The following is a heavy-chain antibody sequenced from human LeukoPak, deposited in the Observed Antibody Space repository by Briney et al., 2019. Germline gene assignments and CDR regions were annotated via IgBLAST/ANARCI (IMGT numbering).Heavy chain of an antibody. V-gene: IGHV3-23*01. Sequence: GGSLRLSCAASKFTFSSYAMSWVRQAPGKGLEWVSAISGSGGSTYYADSVKGRFTISRDNSKNTMYLQMNSLRTEDTAVYYCARDFSGGRDYWGQGTLVTVSS. CDR3: ARDFSGGRDY. CDR2: ISGSGGST. J-gene: IGHJ4*02. CDR1: KFTFSSYA. D-gene: IGHD2-15*01.